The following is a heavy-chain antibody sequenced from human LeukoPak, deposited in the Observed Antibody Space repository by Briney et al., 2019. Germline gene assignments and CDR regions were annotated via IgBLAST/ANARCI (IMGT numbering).Heavy chain of an antibody. V-gene: IGHV4-59*01. J-gene: IGHJ6*02. CDR2: VYYTGST. CDR1: GASISSFY. CDR3: ARVPVYYGMDV. Sequence: PSETLSLTSTVSGASISSFYWSWIRQPPGKGLEFIGYVYYTGSTNYTPSLESRVTISLDTSKNEFSLKMSSVTAADTAVYYCARVPVYYGMDVWGQGTTVTVSS.